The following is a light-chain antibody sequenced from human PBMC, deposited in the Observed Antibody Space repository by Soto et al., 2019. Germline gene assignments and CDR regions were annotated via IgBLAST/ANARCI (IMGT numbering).Light chain of an antibody. CDR3: QQYGSLPWT. J-gene: IGKJ1*01. Sequence: ECALRQSPGTMSLSPGERATLSCRASQSVSSYLAWYQQKPGQAPRLLIYAASRRATGIPDRFSGSGSGTDFTLTISRLEPEDFAVYYCQQYGSLPWTFGQGTKVDNK. CDR2: AAS. CDR1: QSVSSY. V-gene: IGKV3-20*01.